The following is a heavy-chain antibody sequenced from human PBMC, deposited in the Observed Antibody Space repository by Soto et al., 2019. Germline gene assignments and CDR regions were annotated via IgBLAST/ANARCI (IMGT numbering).Heavy chain of an antibody. Sequence: SETLSLTCAVYGGSFSGYYWSWIRQPPGKGLEWIGEINHSGSTNYNPSLKSRVTISVDTSKNQFSLKLSSVTAADTAVYYCARGRITMVRRTPYYYYMDVWGKGTTVTVSS. CDR3: ARGRITMVRRTPYYYYMDV. CDR2: INHSGST. V-gene: IGHV4-34*01. CDR1: GGSFSGYY. J-gene: IGHJ6*03. D-gene: IGHD3-10*01.